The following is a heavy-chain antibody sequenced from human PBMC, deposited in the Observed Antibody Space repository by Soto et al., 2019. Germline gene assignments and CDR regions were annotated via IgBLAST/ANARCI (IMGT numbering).Heavy chain of an antibody. CDR3: ARTGQHHDAFDI. CDR2: INPNSGGT. D-gene: IGHD6-13*01. CDR1: GYTFTGYY. V-gene: IGHV1-2*04. J-gene: IGHJ3*02. Sequence: ASVKVSCTASGYTFTGYYMHWVRQAPGQGLEWTGWINPNSGGTNYAQKFQGWVTMTRDTSISTAYMELSRLRSDDTAVYYCARTGQHHDAFDIWGQGTMVTVSS.